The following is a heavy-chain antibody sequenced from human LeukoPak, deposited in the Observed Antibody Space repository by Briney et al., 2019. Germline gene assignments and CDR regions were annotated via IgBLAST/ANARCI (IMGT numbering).Heavy chain of an antibody. D-gene: IGHD3-10*01. CDR2: INQDENEK. V-gene: IGHV3-7*01. CDR1: GFPFRNYW. CDR3: ARGLYGSGRRSLMAH. J-gene: IGHJ4*02. Sequence: GGSLRLSCAASGFPFRNYWMTWVRQAPGKGLEWVANINQDENEKYYLDSVKGRFTISRDNAETSLSLQMTSLRVEDTAIYYCARGLYGSGRRSLMAHWGPGTLVAVSS.